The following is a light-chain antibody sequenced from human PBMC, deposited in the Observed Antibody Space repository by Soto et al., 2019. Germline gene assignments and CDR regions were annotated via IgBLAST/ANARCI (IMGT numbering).Light chain of an antibody. CDR1: QSISNR. CDR2: AAS. Sequence: DIQMIQSPSSLSASVEDRVIITCRASQSISNRLTWYQQKPGKAPKLLIFAASSLQSGVSSRFSGSRSGPDFTLTINSLQPEDFATYYCQQCYSSPPTFGQGTKVDIK. V-gene: IGKV1-39*01. CDR3: QQCYSSPPT. J-gene: IGKJ1*01.